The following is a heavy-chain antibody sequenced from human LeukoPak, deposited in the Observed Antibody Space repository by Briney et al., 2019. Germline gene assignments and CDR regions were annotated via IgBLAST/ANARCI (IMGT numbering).Heavy chain of an antibody. J-gene: IGHJ4*02. Sequence: GGSLRLSCAASGFTFSSYAMSWVRQAPGKGLEWVSAISGSGGSTYYADSVKGRFTISRDNSKNTLYLQMNSLRAEDTAVYYCAKEGPSRYGDQIYYFDYWGQGTLVTVPS. D-gene: IGHD3-16*02. CDR3: AKEGPSRYGDQIYYFDY. V-gene: IGHV3-23*01. CDR2: ISGSGGST. CDR1: GFTFSSYA.